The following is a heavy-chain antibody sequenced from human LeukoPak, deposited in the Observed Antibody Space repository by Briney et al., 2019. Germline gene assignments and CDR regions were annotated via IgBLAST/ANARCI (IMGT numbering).Heavy chain of an antibody. CDR1: GYSFTSYW. D-gene: IGHD3-16*02. Sequence: GESLKISCKGSGYSFTSYWIGWVRQMPGKGLEWMGIIYPVDSDTRYSPSFQGQVTISADKSISTAYLQWSSLKASDTAMYYCARGRYDYVWGSYRHAEYFQHWGQGTLVTVSS. CDR3: ARGRYDYVWGSYRHAEYFQH. V-gene: IGHV5-51*01. CDR2: IYPVDSDT. J-gene: IGHJ1*01.